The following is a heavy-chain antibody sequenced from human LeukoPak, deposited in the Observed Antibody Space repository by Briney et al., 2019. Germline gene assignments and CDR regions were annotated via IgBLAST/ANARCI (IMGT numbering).Heavy chain of an antibody. V-gene: IGHV3-30*02. CDR1: GFTFSDYG. Sequence: GGSLRLSCAASGFTFSDYGMDWVRQAPGKGLEWVAFIRYDGSIKYYTDSVKDRFTISRDNSRSILYLQMNSLRPEDTAVYSCARSFFQWNYGSCLDSWGQGTLVTVSS. CDR2: IRYDGSIK. CDR3: ARSFFQWNYGSCLDS. D-gene: IGHD1-7*01. J-gene: IGHJ4*02.